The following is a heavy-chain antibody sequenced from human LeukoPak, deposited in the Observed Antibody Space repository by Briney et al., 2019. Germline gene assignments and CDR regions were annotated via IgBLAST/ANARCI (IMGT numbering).Heavy chain of an antibody. D-gene: IGHD1-14*01. CDR2: IYYSGST. Sequence: SETLSLTCTVSGGSISSYYWSWIRQPPGKGLEWIGYIYYSGSTNYNPSLKSRVTISVDTSKNQFSLKLSSVTAADTAVYYCARSVWPAGSTYFDYWGLGTLVTVSS. CDR1: GGSISSYY. V-gene: IGHV4-59*01. CDR3: ARSVWPAGSTYFDY. J-gene: IGHJ4*02.